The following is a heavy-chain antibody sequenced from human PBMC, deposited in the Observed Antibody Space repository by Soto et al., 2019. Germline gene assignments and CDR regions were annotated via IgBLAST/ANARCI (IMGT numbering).Heavy chain of an antibody. V-gene: IGHV1-69*13. Sequence: GASVKVSCKASGGTFSSYAISWVRQAPGQGLEWMGGIIPIFGTANYAQKFQGRVTITADESTSTAYMELSSLRSEDTAVYYCARDHSGSYERYYFDYWGQGTLVTFSS. CDR2: IIPIFGTA. J-gene: IGHJ4*02. D-gene: IGHD1-26*01. CDR1: GGTFSSYA. CDR3: ARDHSGSYERYYFDY.